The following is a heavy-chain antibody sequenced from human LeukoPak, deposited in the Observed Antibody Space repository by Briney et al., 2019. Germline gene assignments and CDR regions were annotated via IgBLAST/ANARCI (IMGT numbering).Heavy chain of an antibody. CDR3: ARTELGEFKD. CDR1: GYTFTSYG. J-gene: IGHJ4*02. V-gene: IGHV7-4-1*02. CDR2: ITTNTGNP. D-gene: IGHD3-10*01. Sequence: ASVKVSCKASGYTFTSYGMNWVRQAPGQGLEWMGWITTNTGNPTYAQGFTGRFVFSLDTSVNTAYLQISSLKAEDTAVYYCARTELGEFKDWGQGTLVTVSS.